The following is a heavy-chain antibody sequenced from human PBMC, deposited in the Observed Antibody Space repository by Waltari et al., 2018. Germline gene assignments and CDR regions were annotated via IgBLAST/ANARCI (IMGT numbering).Heavy chain of an antibody. J-gene: IGHJ4*02. Sequence: YSMNWVRQAPGKGLEWVSSISSSSSYIYYADSVKGRFTISRDNAKNSLYLQMNSLRAEDTAVYYCARAPSSSIDYWGQGTLVTVSS. V-gene: IGHV3-21*01. D-gene: IGHD6-13*01. CDR1: YS. CDR2: ISSSSSYI. CDR3: ARAPSSSIDY.